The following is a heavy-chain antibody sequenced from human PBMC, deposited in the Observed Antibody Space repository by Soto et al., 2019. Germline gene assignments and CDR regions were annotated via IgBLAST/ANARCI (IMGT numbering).Heavy chain of an antibody. CDR3: TTALTYSRGGYYYYGMDV. D-gene: IGHD3-22*01. Sequence: GGSLRLSCAASGFTCSNAWMSWVRQAPGKGLEWVGRIKSKTDRGTTDYAAPVKGRFTISRDDSKNTLYLQMNSLKTEDTAVYYCTTALTYSRGGYYYYGMDVRGPGT. CDR1: GFTCSNAW. V-gene: IGHV3-15*01. J-gene: IGHJ6*02. CDR2: IKSKTDRGTT.